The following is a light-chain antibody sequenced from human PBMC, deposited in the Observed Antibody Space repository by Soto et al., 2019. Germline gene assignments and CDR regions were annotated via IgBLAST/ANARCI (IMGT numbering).Light chain of an antibody. CDR1: QSVSSSY. CDR3: QQYGSSRKT. V-gene: IGKV3-20*01. CDR2: GAS. Sequence: EIVLTQSPCTLSLSPGERATLSCRASQSVSSSYLAWYQQKPGQAPRLLIYGASSRATGIPDRFSGSGSGTDFTLTISRLEPEDFAVYYCQQYGSSRKTFGQGTRWIS. J-gene: IGKJ1*01.